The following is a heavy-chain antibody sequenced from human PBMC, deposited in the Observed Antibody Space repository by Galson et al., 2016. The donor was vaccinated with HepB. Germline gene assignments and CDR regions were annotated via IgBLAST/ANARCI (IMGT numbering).Heavy chain of an antibody. D-gene: IGHD6-13*01. J-gene: IGHJ6*03. CDR2: IYWDADH. Sequence: PALVKPTQTLTLTCTFSGFSLTTSGVSVGWIRQPPGKALEWLALIYWDADHRYSPSLNTRLTITKDTSRNPVVLTVTNMDPVDTGTYYCVYNSPRQQLAPNNYQYYYMDVWGKGTTVTVSS. V-gene: IGHV2-5*04. CDR3: VYNSPRQQLAPNNYQYYYMDV. CDR1: GFSLTTSGVS.